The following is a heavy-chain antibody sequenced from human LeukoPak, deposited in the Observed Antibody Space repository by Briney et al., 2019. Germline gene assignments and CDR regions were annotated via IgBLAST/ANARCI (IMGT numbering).Heavy chain of an antibody. CDR3: AKESRLGGASGSHSIAY. V-gene: IGHV4-4*07. CDR2: IYTRGNT. J-gene: IGHJ4*02. CDR1: GALVSFYY. Sequence: TSETLSLTCTVSGALVSFYYLSGIRHSAETGLEWIGRIYTRGNTNYNPSLKSRVTLSVDTSRNQFSLMLSSVTAADTAVYYCAKESRLGGASGSHSIAYCGQGVLVTVSS. D-gene: IGHD3-10*01.